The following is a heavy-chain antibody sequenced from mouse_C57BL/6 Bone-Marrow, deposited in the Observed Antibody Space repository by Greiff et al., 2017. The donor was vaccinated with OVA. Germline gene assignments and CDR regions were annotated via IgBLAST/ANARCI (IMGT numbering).Heavy chain of an antibody. V-gene: IGHV10-1*01. CDR2: IRSKSNNYAT. CDR1: GFSFNTYA. D-gene: IGHD2-3*01. CDR3: VRQSLDGYYVFAY. Sequence: EVQLVESGGGLVQPKGSLKLSCAASGFSFNTYAMNWVRQAPGKGLEWVARIRSKSNNYATYYADSVKDRFTISRDDSESMLYLQMNNLKTEDTAMYYCVRQSLDGYYVFAYWGQGTLVTVSA. J-gene: IGHJ3*01.